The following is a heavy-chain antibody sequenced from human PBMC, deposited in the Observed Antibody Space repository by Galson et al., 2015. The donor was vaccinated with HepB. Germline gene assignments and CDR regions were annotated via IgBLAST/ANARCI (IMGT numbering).Heavy chain of an antibody. D-gene: IGHD5-18*01. CDR2: ISTSSSYI. CDR3: AREEVRDTGVAAFDN. CDR1: GFTFRSFSIYT. Sequence: SLRLSCAASGFTFRSFSIYTMNWVRQAPGKGLEWVSSISTSSSYIFYADSVKGRFTISRDNAKNSLYLQMNSLRAEDTAVYYCAREEVRDTGVAAFDNWGQGTMVTVSS. J-gene: IGHJ3*02. V-gene: IGHV3-21*01.